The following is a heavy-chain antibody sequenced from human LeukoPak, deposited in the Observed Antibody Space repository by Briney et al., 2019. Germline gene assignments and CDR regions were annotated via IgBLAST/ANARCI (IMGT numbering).Heavy chain of an antibody. CDR2: INHSGST. J-gene: IGHJ6*02. V-gene: IGHV4-34*01. CDR1: GGSFSGYY. CDR3: ARGGVQDYGIDV. Sequence: SETLSLTCAVYGGSFSGYYWSWIRQPPGKGLEWIGEINHSGSTNYNPSLKSRVTISVDTSKNQFSLKLSSVTAADTAVYYCARGGVQDYGIDVWGQGTTVTVSS. D-gene: IGHD1-1*01.